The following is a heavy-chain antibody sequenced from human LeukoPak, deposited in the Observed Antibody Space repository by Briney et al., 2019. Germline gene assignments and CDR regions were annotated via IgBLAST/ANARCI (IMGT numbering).Heavy chain of an antibody. J-gene: IGHJ5*02. Sequence: GESLKISCKGSGYSFTSYWIGWVRQMPGKGLEWMGIIYPGDSDTRYSPSFQGQVTISADKSISTAYLQWSSLKASDTAMYYCARASSGSYCEEYNWFDPWGQGTLVTVSS. CDR3: ARASSGSYCEEYNWFDP. D-gene: IGHD3-10*01. V-gene: IGHV5-51*01. CDR1: GYSFTSYW. CDR2: IYPGDSDT.